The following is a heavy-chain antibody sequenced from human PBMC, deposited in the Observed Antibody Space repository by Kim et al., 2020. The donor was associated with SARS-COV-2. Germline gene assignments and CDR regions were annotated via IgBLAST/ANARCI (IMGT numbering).Heavy chain of an antibody. D-gene: IGHD3-9*01. Sequence: SETLSLTCTVSGGSISSYYWSWIRQPPGKGLEWIGYIYYSGSTNYNPSLKSRVTISVDTSKNQFSLKLSSVTAADTAVYYCARAGVLRYFDWSYYYYGMDVGGQGTTVTVSS. CDR1: GGSISSYY. V-gene: IGHV4-59*01. CDR2: IYYSGST. J-gene: IGHJ6*02. CDR3: ARAGVLRYFDWSYYYYGMDV.